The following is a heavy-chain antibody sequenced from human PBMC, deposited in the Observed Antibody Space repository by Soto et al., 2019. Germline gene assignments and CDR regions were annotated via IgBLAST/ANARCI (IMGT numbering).Heavy chain of an antibody. CDR2: FDPEDGET. CDR3: ATGKGRKYSSSSRAFDI. Sequence: APVKVSCKVSGYTLTELSMHWVRQAPGKGLEWMGGFDPEDGETIYAQKFQGRVTMTEDTSTDTAYMELSSLRSEDTAVYYCATGKGRKYSSSSRAFDIWGQGTMVTVSS. V-gene: IGHV1-24*01. J-gene: IGHJ3*02. D-gene: IGHD6-6*01. CDR1: GYTLTELS.